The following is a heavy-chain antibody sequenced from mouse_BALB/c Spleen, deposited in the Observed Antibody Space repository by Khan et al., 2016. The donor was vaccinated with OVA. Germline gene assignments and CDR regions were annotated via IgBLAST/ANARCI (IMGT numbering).Heavy chain of an antibody. CDR2: INPTSGYT. CDR3: ARDRIDY. Sequence: QIQLVQSGAELAKPGASVKMSCKASGYTFTSYWMHWIKQRPGQGLEWIGYINPTSGYTDYNQKFTDKATLTADKSSSTAYMQLSSLTSDDSAVYYCARDRIDYWGQGTALTVSS. J-gene: IGHJ2*01. CDR1: GYTFTSYW. V-gene: IGHV1-7*01.